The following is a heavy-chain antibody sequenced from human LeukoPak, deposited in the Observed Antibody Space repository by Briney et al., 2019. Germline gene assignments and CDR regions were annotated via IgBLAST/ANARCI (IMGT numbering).Heavy chain of an antibody. CDR3: ARHGTGGNYYYYMDV. CDR2: INHSGST. CDR1: GGSFSGYY. Sequence: SETLSLTRAVYGGSFSGYYWSWIRQPPGKGLEWIGEINHSGSTNYNPSLKSRVTISVDTSKNQFSLKLSSVTAADTAVYYCARHGTGGNYYYYMDVWGKGTTVTISS. D-gene: IGHD1/OR15-1a*01. J-gene: IGHJ6*03. V-gene: IGHV4-34*01.